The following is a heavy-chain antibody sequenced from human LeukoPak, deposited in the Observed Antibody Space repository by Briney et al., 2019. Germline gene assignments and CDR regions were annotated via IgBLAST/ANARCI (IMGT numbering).Heavy chain of an antibody. CDR1: GFTFSSYE. Sequence: GGSLKLSCAASGFTFSSYEMNWVRQAPGKGLEWVSYISGSGSTIYYADSVKGRFTISRDNAKNSLYLQMNSLRAEDTAVYYCARDVGGWSSTVRPYFGFWGQGTLVTVSS. D-gene: IGHD6-13*01. J-gene: IGHJ4*02. CDR3: ARDVGGWSSTVRPYFGF. CDR2: ISGSGSTI. V-gene: IGHV3-48*03.